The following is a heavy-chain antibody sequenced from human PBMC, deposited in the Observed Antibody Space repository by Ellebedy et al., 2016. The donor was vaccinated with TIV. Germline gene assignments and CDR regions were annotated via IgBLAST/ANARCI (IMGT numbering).Heavy chain of an antibody. CDR2: ISYDGSNK. CDR3: ARDSWGGSFLVANYFDS. J-gene: IGHJ4*02. Sequence: GESLKISXVASGFRFSSYGMHWVRQAPGKGLEWVAVISYDGSNKRYADSVKGRFTISRDRFKNTVYLQMNSLRVEDTAVYYCARDSWGGSFLVANYFDSWGQGTLVSVSS. CDR1: GFRFSSYG. V-gene: IGHV3-30*03. D-gene: IGHD2-15*01.